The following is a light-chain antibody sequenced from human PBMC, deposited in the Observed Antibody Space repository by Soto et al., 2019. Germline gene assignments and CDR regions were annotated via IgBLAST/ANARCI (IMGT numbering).Light chain of an antibody. V-gene: IGKV3-11*01. Sequence: EIVLTQSPATLSLSPGERATLSCRASQSVRNYLAWYQQKPGQAPRLLIYDASNRATGIPGRFSGSGSGTDFTLTISSLEPEDFAVYFCQQRSNWPWTFGQAIKVE. CDR3: QQRSNWPWT. CDR1: QSVRNY. CDR2: DAS. J-gene: IGKJ1*01.